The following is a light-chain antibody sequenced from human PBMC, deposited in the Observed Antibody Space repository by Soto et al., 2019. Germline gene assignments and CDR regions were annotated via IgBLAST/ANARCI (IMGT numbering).Light chain of an antibody. J-gene: IGKJ2*01. CDR2: GAS. Sequence: EIVLTQSPGTLSLSPGERATLACRASQSISSSYLAWYQQKPGQAPRLLIYGASSRATGIPARFSGSGSGTDFTLTISRLEPEDFAVYYCQFFGSSRYTFGQGTKLEI. V-gene: IGKV3-20*01. CDR3: QFFGSSRYT. CDR1: QSISSSY.